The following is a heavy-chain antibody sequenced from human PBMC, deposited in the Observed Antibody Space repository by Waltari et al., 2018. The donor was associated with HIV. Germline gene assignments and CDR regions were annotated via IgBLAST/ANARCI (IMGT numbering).Heavy chain of an antibody. D-gene: IGHD5-18*01. CDR1: GFTFRSYG. V-gene: IGHV3-33*01. CDR2: IWYDGTDE. J-gene: IGHJ4*02. Sequence: QVQLVESGGGVVEPGRSLRLTCATSGFTFRSYGIHWVRQAPGKGLEWVAVIWYDGTDEYYVDSVNGRFTISRDNSKNTVYLQMSSLRAEDTGVYFCARERGYTSPFDYWGQGTLVTVSS. CDR3: ARERGYTSPFDY.